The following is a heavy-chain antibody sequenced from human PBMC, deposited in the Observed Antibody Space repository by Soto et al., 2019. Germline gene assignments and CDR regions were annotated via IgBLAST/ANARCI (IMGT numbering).Heavy chain of an antibody. V-gene: IGHV3-30*18. Sequence: ESGGGVVQPGRSLRLSCAASGFTFSSYGMHWVRQAPGKGLEWVAVISYDGTDKYYADSVQGRFAISRDNSKNTLYLQINSLRTEDTAVYYCAKEIRGSGWYLDYWGQGTLVTVSS. CDR1: GFTFSSYG. D-gene: IGHD6-19*01. J-gene: IGHJ4*02. CDR3: AKEIRGSGWYLDY. CDR2: ISYDGTDK.